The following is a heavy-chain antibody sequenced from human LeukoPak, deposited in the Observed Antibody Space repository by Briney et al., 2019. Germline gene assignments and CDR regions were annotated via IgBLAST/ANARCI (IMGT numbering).Heavy chain of an antibody. CDR3: TRHFGSGRDDY. V-gene: IGHV4-39*01. CDR1: GGSISSSNYY. CDR2: IHYSGST. Sequence: PSETLSLTCTVSGGSISSSNYYWGWIRQPPGKGLEWIGSIHYSGSTYYNPSLKSRVTVSVDTSKNQFTVNLSSVTAAVTAVYYCTRHFGSGRDDYWGQGTLVTVSP. D-gene: IGHD3-10*01. J-gene: IGHJ4*02.